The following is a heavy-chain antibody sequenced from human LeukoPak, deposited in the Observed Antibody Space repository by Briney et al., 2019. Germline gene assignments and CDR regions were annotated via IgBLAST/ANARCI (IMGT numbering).Heavy chain of an antibody. D-gene: IGHD3-16*02. Sequence: PGGSLRLSCAASGFTFSSYAMSWVRQAPGKGLEWVSSVRGSGSSAYHADSVKGRFTISRDNSKNTVYLQMNSLRAEDTAVYYCAVTYYDDIWGSYRRFDYWGQGTLVTASS. CDR3: AVTYYDDIWGSYRRFDY. CDR1: GFTFSSYA. V-gene: IGHV3-23*01. J-gene: IGHJ4*02. CDR2: VRGSGSSA.